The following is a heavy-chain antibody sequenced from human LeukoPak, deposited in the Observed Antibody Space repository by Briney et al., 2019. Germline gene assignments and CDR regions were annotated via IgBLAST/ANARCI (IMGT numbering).Heavy chain of an antibody. CDR2: IGGWSDPI. CDR1: GFTFSSYG. CDR3: ARDPGFAVAR. J-gene: IGHJ4*02. Sequence: GGSLRLSCRVSGFTFSSYGMTWVRQAPGKGLEWVAYIGGWSDPIDYADSVKGRFTVSRDNGDSTLYLQMDSLRVDDTALYYCARDPGFAVARWGQGARVSVSS. V-gene: IGHV3-48*04.